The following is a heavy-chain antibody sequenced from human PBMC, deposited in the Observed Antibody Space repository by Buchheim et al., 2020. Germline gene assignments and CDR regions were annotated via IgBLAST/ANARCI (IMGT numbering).Heavy chain of an antibody. CDR3: ARDGSYYYDSSGYRYYYYYGMDV. V-gene: IGHV4-59*01. J-gene: IGHJ6*02. Sequence: QVQLQESGPGLVKPSETLSLTCTVSGGSISSYYWSWIRQPPGKGLEWIGYICYSGSTNDNPSLKSRVTISVDTSKNQFSLKLSSVTAADTAVYYCARDGSYYYDSSGYRYYYYYGMDVWGQGTT. D-gene: IGHD3-22*01. CDR1: GGSISSYY. CDR2: ICYSGST.